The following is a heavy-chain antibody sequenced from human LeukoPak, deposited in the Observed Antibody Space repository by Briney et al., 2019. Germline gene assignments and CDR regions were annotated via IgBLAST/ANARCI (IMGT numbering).Heavy chain of an antibody. CDR1: GFTFSSYA. CDR3: ASPYSGYDYNFDH. CDR2: ISSNGGST. Sequence: GGSLRLSCSASGFTFSSYAMHRVRQAPGKGLEYVSSISSNGGSTYYADSVKGRFTISRDNSKNTLFLQMSSLRTEDTAVYYCASPYSGYDYNFDHWGQGTLVTVSS. D-gene: IGHD5-12*01. V-gene: IGHV3-64D*06. J-gene: IGHJ4*02.